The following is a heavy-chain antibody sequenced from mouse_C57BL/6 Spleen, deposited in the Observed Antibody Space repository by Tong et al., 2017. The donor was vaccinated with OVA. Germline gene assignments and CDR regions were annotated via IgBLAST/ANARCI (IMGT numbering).Heavy chain of an antibody. CDR1: GYTFTSYG. CDR2: IYIGNGYT. V-gene: IGHV1-58*01. CDR3: LFPQRYFDY. Sequence: EVQLQESGAELVRPGSSVKMSCKTSGYTFTSYGINWVKQRPGQGLEWIGYIYIGNGYTEYNEKFKGKATLTSDKSSSTAYMELRSLTSEDSAVYYCLFPQRYFDYWGQGTTLTVSS. J-gene: IGHJ2*01.